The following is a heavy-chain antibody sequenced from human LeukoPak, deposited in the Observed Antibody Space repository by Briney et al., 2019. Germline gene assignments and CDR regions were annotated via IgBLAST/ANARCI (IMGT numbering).Heavy chain of an antibody. J-gene: IGHJ3*02. CDR3: ATLTYYYDSSGSPPGAFDI. Sequence: SETLSLTCTVSGNSISGGDNYWSWIRQPAGKGLEWIGRIYTSGSTYYNPSLKSRVTISVDTSKNQFSLKLSSVTAADTAVYYCATLTYYYDSSGSPPGAFDIWGQGTMVTVSS. CDR2: IYTSGST. V-gene: IGHV4-61*02. D-gene: IGHD3-22*01. CDR1: GNSISGGDNY.